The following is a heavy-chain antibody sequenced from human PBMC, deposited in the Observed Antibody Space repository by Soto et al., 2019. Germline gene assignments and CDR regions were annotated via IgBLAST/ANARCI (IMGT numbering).Heavy chain of an antibody. Sequence: GASVKVSCKASGFTFASYGVSWVRQAPGQGLEWMGWVSAYNGNIQYSQKFQGGVTMTTDTSTSTAYMEVRSLRSDDTAVYFCARDLGEALPHKNYYYYGMDVWGQGTTVTVSS. CDR1: GFTFASYG. D-gene: IGHD3-10*01. J-gene: IGHJ6*02. CDR2: VSAYNGNI. V-gene: IGHV1-18*01. CDR3: ARDLGEALPHKNYYYYGMDV.